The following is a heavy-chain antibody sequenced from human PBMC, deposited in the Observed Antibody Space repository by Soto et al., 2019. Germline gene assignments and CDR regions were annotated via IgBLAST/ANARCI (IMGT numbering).Heavy chain of an antibody. CDR1: GFTFSNAW. CDR3: TTVGNSSSWFPYGGDYYYYGMDV. Sequence: GGSLRLSCAASGFTFSNAWMNWVRQAPGKGLEWVGRIKSKTDGGTTDYAAPVKGRFTISRDDSKNTLYLQMNSLKTEDTAVYYCTTVGNSSSWFPYGGDYYYYGMDVWGQGTTVTVSS. D-gene: IGHD6-13*01. J-gene: IGHJ6*02. V-gene: IGHV3-15*07. CDR2: IKSKTDGGTT.